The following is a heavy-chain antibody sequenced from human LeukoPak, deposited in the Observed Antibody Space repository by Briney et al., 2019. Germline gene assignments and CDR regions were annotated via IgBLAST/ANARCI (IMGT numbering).Heavy chain of an antibody. CDR1: GGSISSGGYY. V-gene: IGHV4-31*03. CDR2: IYYSGST. Sequence: SQTLSLTCTVSGGSISSGGYYWSWIRQHPGKGLEWIGYIYYSGSTYYNPSLKSRVTISVDTSKNQFSPKLSSVTAADTAVYYCARETTHGAFDIWGQGTMVTVSS. CDR3: ARETTHGAFDI. J-gene: IGHJ3*02. D-gene: IGHD2-15*01.